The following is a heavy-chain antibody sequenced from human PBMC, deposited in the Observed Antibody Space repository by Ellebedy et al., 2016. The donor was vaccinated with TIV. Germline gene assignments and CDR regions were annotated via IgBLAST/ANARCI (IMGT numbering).Heavy chain of an antibody. V-gene: IGHV3-23*01. CDR2: ISGSGGST. CDR1: GFTFSSYA. J-gene: IGHJ1*01. D-gene: IGHD6-6*01. CDR3: AKDQRAARPWYFQH. Sequence: PEGSLRLSCAASGFTFSSYAMSWVRQAPGKGLEWVSAISGSGGSTYYAASVQGRFTISRDNSKNTLYLQMNSLRAEDTAVYYCAKDQRAARPWYFQHWGQGTLVTVSS.